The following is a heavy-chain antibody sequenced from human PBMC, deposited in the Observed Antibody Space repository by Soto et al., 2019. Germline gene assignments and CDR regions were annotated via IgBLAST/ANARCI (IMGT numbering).Heavy chain of an antibody. D-gene: IGHD5-12*01. V-gene: IGHV5-51*01. CDR1: GYSFTSYW. CDR3: ASRDGYNVYAFDI. J-gene: IGHJ3*02. Sequence: GESLKISCTGSGYSFTSYWIGWVRQMPGKGLEWMGIIYPGDSDTRYSPSFQGQVTISADKSISTAYLQWSSLKASDTAMYYCASRDGYNVYAFDIWGQGTMVTVSS. CDR2: IYPGDSDT.